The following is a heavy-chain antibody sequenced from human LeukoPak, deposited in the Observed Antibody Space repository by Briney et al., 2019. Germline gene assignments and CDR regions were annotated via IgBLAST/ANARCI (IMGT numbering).Heavy chain of an antibody. Sequence: VGSLRLSCAASGFTFSSYWMSWVRQAPGKGLEWVANIKQDGSEKYYVDSVKGRFTMSRDNAKNSLYLQLNSLRSEDTAVYYCARAIVGATFDYWGQGTLVTVSS. CDR3: ARAIVGATFDY. J-gene: IGHJ4*02. V-gene: IGHV3-7*01. D-gene: IGHD1-26*01. CDR2: IKQDGSEK. CDR1: GFTFSSYW.